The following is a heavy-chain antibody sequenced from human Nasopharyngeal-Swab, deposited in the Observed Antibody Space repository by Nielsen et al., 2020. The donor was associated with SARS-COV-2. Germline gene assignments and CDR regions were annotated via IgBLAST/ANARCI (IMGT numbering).Heavy chain of an antibody. CDR1: GGSFSGYY. V-gene: IGHV4-34*01. J-gene: IGHJ2*01. D-gene: IGHD3-10*01. Sequence: SETLSLTCAVYGGSFSGYYWSWIRQPPGKGLEWIGEINHSGSTNYNPSLKSRVTISVDTSKNQFSLKLSSVTAADTAVYCCARVPGFWYFDLWGRGTLVTVSS. CDR2: INHSGST. CDR3: ARVPGFWYFDL.